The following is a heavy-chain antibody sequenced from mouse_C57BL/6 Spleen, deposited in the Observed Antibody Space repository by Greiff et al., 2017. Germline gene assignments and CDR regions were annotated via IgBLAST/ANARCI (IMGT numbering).Heavy chain of an antibody. J-gene: IGHJ2*01. D-gene: IGHD2-3*01. Sequence: VQLQQPGAELVRPGSSVKLSCKASGYTFTSYWMDWVKQRPGQGLEWIGNIYPSDSETHYNQKFKDKSTLTVDKSSSTAYMQISSLTSEDSAVYYCARKGDGYYFDDWGQGTTLTVSS. CDR3: ARKGDGYYFDD. V-gene: IGHV1-61*01. CDR1: GYTFTSYW. CDR2: IYPSDSET.